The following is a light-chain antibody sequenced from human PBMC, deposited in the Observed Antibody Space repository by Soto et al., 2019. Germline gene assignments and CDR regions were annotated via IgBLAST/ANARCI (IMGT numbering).Light chain of an antibody. CDR3: LQHNSYPLFT. CDR1: QTISTY. CDR2: DAS. J-gene: IGKJ3*01. V-gene: IGKV1-39*01. Sequence: DIQMTQAPSSLSASVGDRVNTTSPSSQTISTYLNWYQQKPGKAPRLLIYDASSLLSGVPSRFSGSGSGTDFTLTIASLQPEDFATYYCLQHNSYPLFTFGTGTKVDIK.